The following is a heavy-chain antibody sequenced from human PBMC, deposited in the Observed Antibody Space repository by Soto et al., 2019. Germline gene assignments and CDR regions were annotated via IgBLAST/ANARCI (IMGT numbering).Heavy chain of an antibody. CDR2: IYYSGST. CDR1: GGSISSYY. CDR3: ARQLFGSGCPDY. V-gene: IGHV4-59*08. D-gene: IGHD6-19*01. J-gene: IGHJ4*02. Sequence: SETLSLTCTVSGGSISSYYWSWIRQPPGKGLEWIGYIYYSGSTNYNPSPKSRVTISVDTSKNQFSLKLSSVTAADTAVYYCARQLFGSGCPDYWGQGTLVTVSS.